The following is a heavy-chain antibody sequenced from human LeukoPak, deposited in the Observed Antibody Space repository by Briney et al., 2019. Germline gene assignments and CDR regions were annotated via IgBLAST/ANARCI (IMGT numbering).Heavy chain of an antibody. CDR2: ISSSRSYI. CDR1: GFTFSSYS. CDR3: ARGSEWSSGVSDY. D-gene: IGHD3-3*01. V-gene: IGHV3-21*01. J-gene: IGHJ4*02. Sequence: GGSLRLSCAASGFTFSSYSMNWVRQAPGKGLEWVSSISSSRSYIYYADSVKGRFTISRDNAKNSLYLQMNSLRAEDTAVYYCARGSEWSSGVSDYWGQGTLVTVSS.